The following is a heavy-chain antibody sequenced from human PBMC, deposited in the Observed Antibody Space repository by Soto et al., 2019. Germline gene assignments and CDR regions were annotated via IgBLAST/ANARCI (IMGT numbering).Heavy chain of an antibody. Sequence: ALSLSLNVGGGSSDNSYYYWTWIRQPPGKGLEWVGYIYYSGRTNYNPSLNSRLTISLDTSQNQFSLRLTSVSAADTAMYYCARDRSNSPEYFDDWGQGTLVTVSS. D-gene: IGHD6-6*01. CDR1: GGSSDNSYYY. J-gene: IGHJ4*02. CDR2: IYYSGRT. CDR3: ARDRSNSPEYFDD. V-gene: IGHV4-30-4*01.